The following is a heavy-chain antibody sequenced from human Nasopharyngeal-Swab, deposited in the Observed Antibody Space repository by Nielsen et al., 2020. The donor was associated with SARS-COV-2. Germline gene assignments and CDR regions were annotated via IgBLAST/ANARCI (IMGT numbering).Heavy chain of an antibody. CDR3: AKDFLAGPGYFDY. Sequence: GESLKISCAASGFTFDDYAMHWVRQAPGKGLEWVAVISYDGSNKYYADSVKGRFTISRDNSKNTLYLQMNSLRAEDTAVYYCAKDFLAGPGYFDYWGQGTLVTVSS. J-gene: IGHJ4*02. V-gene: IGHV3-30*18. CDR1: GFTFDDYA. D-gene: IGHD7-27*01. CDR2: ISYDGSNK.